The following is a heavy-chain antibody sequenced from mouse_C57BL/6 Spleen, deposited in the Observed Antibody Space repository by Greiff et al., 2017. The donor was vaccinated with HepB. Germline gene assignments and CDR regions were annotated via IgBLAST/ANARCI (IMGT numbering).Heavy chain of an antibody. CDR3: ARWGSTHYYAMDY. D-gene: IGHD2-1*01. V-gene: IGHV1-55*01. CDR2: IYPGSGST. CDR1: GYTFTSYW. Sequence: QVQLKQPGAELVKPGASVKMSCKASGYTFTSYWITWVKQRPGQGLEWIGDIYPGSGSTNYNEKFKSKATLTVDTSSSTAYMQLSSLTSEDSAVYYCARWGSTHYYAMDYWGQGTSVTVSS. J-gene: IGHJ4*01.